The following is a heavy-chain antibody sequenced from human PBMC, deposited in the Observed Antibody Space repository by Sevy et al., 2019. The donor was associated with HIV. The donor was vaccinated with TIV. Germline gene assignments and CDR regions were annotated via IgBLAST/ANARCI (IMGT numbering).Heavy chain of an antibody. D-gene: IGHD2-2*01. CDR3: ARDNRFHCSSTSCYSSYYFDY. CDR2: ISSSSSYR. J-gene: IGHJ4*02. CDR1: GFTFSSYS. V-gene: IGHV3-21*03. Sequence: GGSLRLSCAASGFTFSSYSMNWVRQAPGKGLEWVSSISSSSSYRYYADSVKGRFTISRDNAKNSLYVQMNSLRAEDTAVCDCARDNRFHCSSTSCYSSYYFDYWGQGTLVTVSS.